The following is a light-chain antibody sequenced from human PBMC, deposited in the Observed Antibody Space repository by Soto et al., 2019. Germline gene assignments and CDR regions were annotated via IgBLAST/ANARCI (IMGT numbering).Light chain of an antibody. CDR2: EVS. CDR1: SSDIGGSDY. V-gene: IGLV2-14*01. CDR3: SSYVTSGTLV. J-gene: IGLJ3*02. Sequence: QSALTHAASVSGSPGQSITISCTGTSSDIGGSDYVSWYQKHPGKAPKVIIYEVSDGPSGVSDRFSGSKSGNTASLTISGLQAEDEADYYCSSYVTSGTLVFGGGTKLTVL.